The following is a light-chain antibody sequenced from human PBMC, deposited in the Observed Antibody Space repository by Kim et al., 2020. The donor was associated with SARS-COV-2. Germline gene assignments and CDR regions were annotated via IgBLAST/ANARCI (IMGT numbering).Light chain of an antibody. CDR3: QAWSISTVV. CDR1: KLGDKY. J-gene: IGLJ2*01. V-gene: IGLV3-1*01. Sequence: SYELTQPPSVSMSPGQTASITCSGDKLGDKYACWYQQKPGQSPVLVIYQDSKRPSGLPARFSGSNSGHTATLTISGTHAMDEADYYCQAWSISTVVF. CDR2: QDS.